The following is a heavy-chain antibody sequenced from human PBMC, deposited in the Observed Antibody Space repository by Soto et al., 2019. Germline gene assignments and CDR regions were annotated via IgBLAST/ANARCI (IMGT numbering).Heavy chain of an antibody. D-gene: IGHD2-8*01. J-gene: IGHJ5*02. V-gene: IGHV4-31*03. CDR3: ARRVFP. CDR2: IYYSGST. CDR1: GGSISSGGYY. Sequence: QLQLQESGPGLVKPSQTLSLTCTVSGGSISSGGYYWNWIRQHPGKGLEWIGYIYYSGSTYYNPSLTGRVTISVDTANNRFSLKLSSVTAADTAVYYCARRVFPWGQGTLVTVSS.